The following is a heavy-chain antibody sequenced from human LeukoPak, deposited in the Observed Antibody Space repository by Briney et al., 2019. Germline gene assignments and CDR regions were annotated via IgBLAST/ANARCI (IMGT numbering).Heavy chain of an antibody. V-gene: IGHV3-30*02. CDR1: GFTFSNYG. CDR2: IRYDGSDK. D-gene: IGHD3-22*01. J-gene: IGHJ4*02. CDR3: SKDAYYYDSRGGADY. Sequence: PGGSLRLSCAASGFTFSNYGLHWVRQAPGKGLEWVAFIRYDGSDKYYADSVKGRFTISRDNSKKMLYLQMNTLRAEDTAVYYCSKDAYYYDSRGGADYWGQGTLVTVSS.